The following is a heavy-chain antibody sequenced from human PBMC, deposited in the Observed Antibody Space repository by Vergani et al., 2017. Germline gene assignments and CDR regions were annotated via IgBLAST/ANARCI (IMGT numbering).Heavy chain of an antibody. Sequence: EVQLVESGGGLVKPGGSLRLSCAASGFTFSSYSMNWVRQAPGKGLEWVSSISSSSSYIYYADSVKGRFTISRDNAKNSLYLQMNSLRAEDTAVYYCAGGLAARTGNWFDHWGQGTLVTVSS. D-gene: IGHD6-6*01. CDR3: AGGLAARTGNWFDH. V-gene: IGHV3-21*01. CDR1: GFTFSSYS. CDR2: ISSSSSYI. J-gene: IGHJ5*02.